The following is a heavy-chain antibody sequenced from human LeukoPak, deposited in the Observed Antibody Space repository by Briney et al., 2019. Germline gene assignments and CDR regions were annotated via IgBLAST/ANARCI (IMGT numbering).Heavy chain of an antibody. Sequence: PGGSLRLSCAASGFTFSSYAMSWVRQAPGRGLEWVSAISGSGGSTYYADSVKGRFTISRDNSKNTLYLQMNNLRAEDTALYYCASRPPSETYFAVFDYWGQGTLVTVSS. CDR2: ISGSGGST. J-gene: IGHJ4*02. CDR1: GFTFSSYA. V-gene: IGHV3-23*01. D-gene: IGHD1-26*01. CDR3: ASRPPSETYFAVFDY.